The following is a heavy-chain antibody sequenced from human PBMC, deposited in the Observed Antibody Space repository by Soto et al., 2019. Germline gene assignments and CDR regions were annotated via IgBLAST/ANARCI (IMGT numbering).Heavy chain of an antibody. CDR3: TKDEVRAVAGTGPDY. CDR1: GFTFTSYA. V-gene: IGHV3-23*01. J-gene: IGHJ4*02. Sequence: QVLESGGGLVQPGGSLRLSCAASGFTFTSYAMSWVRQAPGKGLEWVSGISGSGDSTYYADSVKGRFTISRDNSKNQLYLQMGSVRAEDTAVYYCTKDEVRAVAGTGPDYWGQGTLVTVSS. CDR2: ISGSGDST. D-gene: IGHD6-19*01.